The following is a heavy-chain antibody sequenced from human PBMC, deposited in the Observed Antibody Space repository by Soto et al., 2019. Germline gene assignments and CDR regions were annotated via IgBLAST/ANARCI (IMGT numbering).Heavy chain of an antibody. CDR1: GFTFSDYY. CDR2: ISSSGSTI. CDR3: ARDPPLGAVAGPFDY. D-gene: IGHD6-19*01. J-gene: IGHJ4*01. V-gene: IGHV3-11*01. Sequence: QVQLVESGGGLVKPGGSLRLSCAASGFTFSDYYMSWIRQAPGKGLEWVSYISSSGSTIYYAGSVKGRFTISRDNAKNSLFLQMNSLRADDTAVYYCARDPPLGAVAGPFDYWGHGTLVTVSS.